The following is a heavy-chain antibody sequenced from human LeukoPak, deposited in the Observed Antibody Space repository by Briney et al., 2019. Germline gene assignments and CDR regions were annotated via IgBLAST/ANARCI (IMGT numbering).Heavy chain of an antibody. V-gene: IGHV3-23*01. CDR3: AKDMGRGWCYFDY. CDR1: GFTFSTYA. J-gene: IGHJ4*02. CDR2: FTGVEGIT. D-gene: IGHD6-19*01. Sequence: GGSLRLSCAASGFTFSTYAMSWVRQAPGKGLEWVSTFTGVEGITHYADSVTGRFTTSRDNSKTTLYLQMNSLRVEDTAVYYCAKDMGRGWCYFDYWGQGTLVTVSS.